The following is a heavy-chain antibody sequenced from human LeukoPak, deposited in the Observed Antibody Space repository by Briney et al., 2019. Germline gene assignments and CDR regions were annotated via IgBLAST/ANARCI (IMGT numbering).Heavy chain of an antibody. CDR1: GFTLSTYA. J-gene: IGHJ6*02. V-gene: IGHV3-21*01. CDR2: IVTSSGHI. Sequence: GGCLRLSCAASGFTLSTYATNWVRQAPGKGLEWVSSIVTSSGHIYYPGSVKGRFTISRDNAKNSLYLQMNSLRAEDTAVYYCARDRSGSYILDVWGQGTTVTISS. CDR3: ARDRSGSYILDV.